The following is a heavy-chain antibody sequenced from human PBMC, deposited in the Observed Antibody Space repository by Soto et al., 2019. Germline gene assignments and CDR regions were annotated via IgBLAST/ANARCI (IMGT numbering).Heavy chain of an antibody. V-gene: IGHV4-59*12. CDR1: GGPISSYY. D-gene: IGHD3-3*01. CDR2: IYYSGST. J-gene: IGHJ6*02. CDR3: ARNYDFWSGYSPYIPSLTGRDDYYYYYGMDV. Sequence: SETLSLTCTASGGPISSYYWSWIRQPPGKGLEWIGYIYYSGSTNYNPSLKSRVTISVDTSKNQFSLQLNSVTPEDTAVYYCARNYDFWSGYSPYIPSLTGRDDYYYYYGMDVWGQGTTVTVSS.